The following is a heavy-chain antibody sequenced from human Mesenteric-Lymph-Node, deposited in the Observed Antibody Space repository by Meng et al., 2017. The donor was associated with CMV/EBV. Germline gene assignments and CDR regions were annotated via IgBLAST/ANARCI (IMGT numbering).Heavy chain of an antibody. J-gene: IGHJ3*02. CDR3: ARDPNGDYIGALDI. CDR2: ISYDGSNK. CDR1: GFTCSSYA. V-gene: IGHV3-30*04. Sequence: GESLKLYCAASGFTCSSYAMHWVRQAPGKGLAWVSVISYDGSNKYYADSVKGRFTISRDNSKNTLYLQMIYLRAEDTAVYYCARDPNGDYIGALDIWGQGTMVTVSS. D-gene: IGHD4-17*01.